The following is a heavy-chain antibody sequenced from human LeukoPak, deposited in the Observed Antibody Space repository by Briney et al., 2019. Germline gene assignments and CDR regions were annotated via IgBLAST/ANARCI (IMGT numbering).Heavy chain of an antibody. Sequence: PSETLSLTCTVSVGSISSGTYYWSWIRQPAGEGLEWIGRIYTSGSTNYNPSLKSRVAISVDTSKNQFSLKLSSVTAADTAVYYCARGVGDSPDYWGQGTLVTVSS. D-gene: IGHD2-21*02. V-gene: IGHV4-61*02. CDR2: IYTSGST. CDR3: ARGVGDSPDY. CDR1: VGSISSGTYY. J-gene: IGHJ4*02.